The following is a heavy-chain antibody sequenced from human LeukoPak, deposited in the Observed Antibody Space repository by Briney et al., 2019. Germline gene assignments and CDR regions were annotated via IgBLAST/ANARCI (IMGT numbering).Heavy chain of an antibody. CDR3: ARVAMATIRD. CDR2: MYTGGGT. CDR1: GFTVSSHY. V-gene: IGHV3-53*01. Sequence: GGSLRLSCAASGFTVSSHYMNWARHAPGKGLEWVSVMYTGGGTSYADSVKGRFTFSRETSKNTLYLQMNRPRVEDTAVYYCARVAMATIRDWGQGTLVTVSS. J-gene: IGHJ4*02. D-gene: IGHD5-24*01.